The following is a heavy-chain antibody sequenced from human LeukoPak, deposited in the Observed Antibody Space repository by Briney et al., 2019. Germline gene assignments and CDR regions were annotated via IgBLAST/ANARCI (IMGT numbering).Heavy chain of an antibody. CDR2: IRYDGSNK. CDR3: AKDGAKYYYDSSGYYY. J-gene: IGHJ4*02. D-gene: IGHD3-22*01. V-gene: IGHV3-30*02. CDR1: GFTFSSYG. Sequence: PGGSLRLSCAASGFTFSSYGMHWVRQAPGKGLEWVAFIRYDGSNKYYADSVKGRFTISRDNSKNTLYLQMNSLRAEDTAVYYCAKDGAKYYYDSSGYYYWGQGTLVTVSS.